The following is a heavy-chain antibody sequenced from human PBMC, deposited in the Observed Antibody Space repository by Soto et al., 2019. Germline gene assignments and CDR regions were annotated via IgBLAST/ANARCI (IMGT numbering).Heavy chain of an antibody. Sequence: SETLSLTCSVSGGSISSNTYWGWIRQPPGKGLEWIGNIYYSGSTFYNPSLRSRVTMSVDMSKNQFSLKLSSVTAADTAVYYCARHSRGWYFDYWGQGTPVTVSS. CDR2: IYYSGST. D-gene: IGHD6-19*01. J-gene: IGHJ4*02. CDR1: GGSISSNTY. CDR3: ARHSRGWYFDY. V-gene: IGHV4-39*01.